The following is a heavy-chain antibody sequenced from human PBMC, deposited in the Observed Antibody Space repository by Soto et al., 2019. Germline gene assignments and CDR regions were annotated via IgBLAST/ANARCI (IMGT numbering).Heavy chain of an antibody. CDR3: ARDLGSASAFDI. D-gene: IGHD6-25*01. CDR2: IYSGGST. J-gene: IGHJ3*02. CDR1: GFTVSSNY. Sequence: GGSLRLSCAASGFTVSSNYMSWVRQAPGKGLEWVSVIYSGGSTYYADSVKGRFTISRDNSKNTLYLQMNSLRAEDTAVYYCARDLGSASAFDIWRQGTMVTVSS. V-gene: IGHV3-53*01.